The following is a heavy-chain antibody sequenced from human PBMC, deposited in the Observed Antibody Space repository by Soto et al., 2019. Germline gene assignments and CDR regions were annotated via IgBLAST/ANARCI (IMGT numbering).Heavy chain of an antibody. D-gene: IGHD3-3*01. V-gene: IGHV5-51*01. Sequence: GESLKIFVRGSGYSFTIYWIGWVLQMPWKGLVWMGIIYPGDSANTYNPSFHGQVNISADTSIRNAYLQWSSLKALDTAMYYCATFHPKFSSYGMDVWGQGTTVTVSS. CDR3: ATFHPKFSSYGMDV. CDR1: GYSFTIYW. J-gene: IGHJ6*02. CDR2: IYPGDSAN.